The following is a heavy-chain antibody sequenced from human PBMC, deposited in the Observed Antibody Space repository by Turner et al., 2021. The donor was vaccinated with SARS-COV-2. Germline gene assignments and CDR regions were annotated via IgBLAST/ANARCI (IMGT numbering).Heavy chain of an antibody. D-gene: IGHD2-15*01. CDR1: GFTFMYYV. Sequence: QVQLVESGGGVVQPGRSLTLPCAASGFTFMYYVVHWVRQAPGKGLEWVAVISYDGSNKYYADSVKGRFTIYRDNSKNTLYLQMNSLRAEDTAVYYCAKSGGMYCSGGNCYSSYFDYWGQGTLVTVSS. CDR2: ISYDGSNK. J-gene: IGHJ4*02. CDR3: AKSGGMYCSGGNCYSSYFDY. V-gene: IGHV3-30*18.